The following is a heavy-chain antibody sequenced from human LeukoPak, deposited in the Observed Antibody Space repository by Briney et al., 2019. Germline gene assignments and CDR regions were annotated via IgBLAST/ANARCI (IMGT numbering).Heavy chain of an antibody. CDR3: AKDPNGVYIGTFDI. D-gene: IGHD4-17*01. J-gene: IGHJ3*02. Sequence: GGSLRLSCATSQFTFNKFGMTWVRQAPGKGLEWVSSISGNGGSTQYADSVQGRFAISRDNSKNTLYLQMNSLRAEDTAVYFCAKDPNGVYIGTFDIWGQGTMVTVSS. V-gene: IGHV3-23*01. CDR2: ISGNGGST. CDR1: QFTFNKFG.